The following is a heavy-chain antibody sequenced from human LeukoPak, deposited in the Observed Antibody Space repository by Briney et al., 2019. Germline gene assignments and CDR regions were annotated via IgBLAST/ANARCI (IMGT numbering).Heavy chain of an antibody. Sequence: RPSQTLSLTCTVSGGSISSGDYYWSWIRQPPGKGLEWIGYIYYSGSTYYNPSLKSRVTISVDTSKNQFSLKLSSVTAADTAVYYCARAHSSSWDDYWGQGTLVTVSS. CDR3: ARAHSSSWDDY. V-gene: IGHV4-30-4*08. CDR2: IYYSGST. CDR1: GGSISSGDYY. D-gene: IGHD6-13*01. J-gene: IGHJ4*02.